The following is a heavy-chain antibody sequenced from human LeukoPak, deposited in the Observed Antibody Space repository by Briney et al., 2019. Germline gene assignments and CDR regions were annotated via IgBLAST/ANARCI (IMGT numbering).Heavy chain of an antibody. CDR2: ISSSGSTM. D-gene: IGHD7-27*01. CDR1: GFTFRSYE. J-gene: IGHJ3*02. Sequence: GGSLRLSCAASGFTFRSYEMNWVRQAPGKGLEWVSYISSSGSTMYYADSVKGRFTISRDNAKNSLYLQMNSLRVEDTAVYYCVRVGTSFDIWGQGTMVTVSS. CDR3: VRVGTSFDI. V-gene: IGHV3-48*03.